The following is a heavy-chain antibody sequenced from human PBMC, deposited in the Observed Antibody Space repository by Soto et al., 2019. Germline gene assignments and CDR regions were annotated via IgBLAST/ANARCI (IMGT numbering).Heavy chain of an antibody. CDR2: IIPIFGTS. CDR3: AQIPKPRFSESFSYGMDV. J-gene: IGHJ6*02. CDR1: GGTFNSCA. Sequence: SVKVSCKASGGTFNSCAISWVRQAPGQGLEWVGGIIPIFGTSNYAQKFQGRVTITADESTSTASMELSSLRSEDTAVYYCAQIPKPRFSESFSYGMDVWGQGTTVTVSS. D-gene: IGHD3-3*01. V-gene: IGHV1-69*13.